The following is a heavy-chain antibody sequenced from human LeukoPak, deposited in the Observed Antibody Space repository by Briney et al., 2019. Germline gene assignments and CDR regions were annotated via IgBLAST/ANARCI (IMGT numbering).Heavy chain of an antibody. D-gene: IGHD2-15*01. CDR1: GASISNFF. CDR2: IYYNGTT. CDR3: ARGVAALFDP. Sequence: PSETLFLTCTVSGASISNFFWSWIRQPPGKGLEWIGHIYYNGTTDFNPSLKSRVTMSMDMSKNHFSLRLNSVTAGDTAVYYCARGVAALFDPWGQGTPVTVSS. V-gene: IGHV4-59*08. J-gene: IGHJ5*02.